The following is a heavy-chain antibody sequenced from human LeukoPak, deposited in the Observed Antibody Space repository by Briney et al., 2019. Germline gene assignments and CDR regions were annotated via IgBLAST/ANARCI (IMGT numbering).Heavy chain of an antibody. V-gene: IGHV4-34*01. D-gene: IGHD6-6*01. Sequence: PSETLSLTCAVYGGSFSGYYWSWIRQPPGKGLEWIGEINHSGSTNYNPSLKSRVTISVDTSKNQFSLKLSSVTAADTAVYYCARGPLLLAAPSYYFDYWGQGTLVTVSS. CDR3: ARGPLLLAAPSYYFDY. CDR2: INHSGST. J-gene: IGHJ4*02. CDR1: GGSFSGYY.